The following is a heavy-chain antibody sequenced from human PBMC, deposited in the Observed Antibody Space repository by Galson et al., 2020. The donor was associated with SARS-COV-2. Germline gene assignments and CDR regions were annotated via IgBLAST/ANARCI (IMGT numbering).Heavy chain of an antibody. V-gene: IGHV4-39*01. CDR1: GGSISSSGYF. D-gene: IGHD3-10*01. J-gene: IGHJ4*02. CDR2: VRYSGKT. Sequence: ETSETLSLTCTVSGGSISSSGYFWGWIRQPPGKGLELVGSVRYSGKTYYNPSLQSRATISIDTSENEFSLKLTSVTAADTAVYYCVRQYDDLGTYPRFVDSWGQGTLVSVSS. CDR3: VRQYDDLGTYPRFVDS.